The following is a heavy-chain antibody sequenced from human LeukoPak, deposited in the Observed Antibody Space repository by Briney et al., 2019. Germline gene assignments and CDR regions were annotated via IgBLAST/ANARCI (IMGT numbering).Heavy chain of an antibody. D-gene: IGHD3-3*01. CDR2: IYYSGST. V-gene: IGHV4-59*08. Sequence: PSETLSLTCTVSGGSISSYYWSWIRQPPGKGLEWIGYIYYSGSTNYNPSLKSRVTISVDTSKNQFSLKVTSVTAADTAVYYCARHLYDFWSGYYQPRHFDYWGQGTLVTVSS. J-gene: IGHJ4*02. CDR1: GGSISSYY. CDR3: ARHLYDFWSGYYQPRHFDY.